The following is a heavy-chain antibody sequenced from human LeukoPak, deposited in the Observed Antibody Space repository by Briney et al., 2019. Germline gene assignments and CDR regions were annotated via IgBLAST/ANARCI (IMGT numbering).Heavy chain of an antibody. D-gene: IGHD5-18*01. CDR2: ISYDGSNK. Sequence: GRSLRLSCAASGFTFSSYAMHWVRQAPGKGLEWVAVISYDGSNKYYADSVKGRFTISRDNSKNTLYLQMNSLRAEDTAVYYCARAEARARGYSDLGYFDYWGQGTLVTVSS. CDR1: GFTFSSYA. CDR3: ARAEARARGYSDLGYFDY. V-gene: IGHV3-30*04. J-gene: IGHJ4*02.